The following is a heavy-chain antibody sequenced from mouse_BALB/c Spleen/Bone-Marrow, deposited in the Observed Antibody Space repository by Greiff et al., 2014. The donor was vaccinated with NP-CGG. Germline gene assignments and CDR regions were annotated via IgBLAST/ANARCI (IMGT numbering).Heavy chain of an antibody. CDR2: IWAGGST. Sequence: VMLVESGPGLVAPSQSLSITCTVSGFSLTSYGVHWVRQPPGKGLEWLGVIWAGGSTNYNSALMSRLSISKDNSKSQVFLKMNSLQTDDTAMYYCAREGSTMITTPLAYWGQGTLVTVSA. D-gene: IGHD2-4*01. J-gene: IGHJ3*01. CDR3: AREGSTMITTPLAY. CDR1: GFSLTSYG. V-gene: IGHV2-9*02.